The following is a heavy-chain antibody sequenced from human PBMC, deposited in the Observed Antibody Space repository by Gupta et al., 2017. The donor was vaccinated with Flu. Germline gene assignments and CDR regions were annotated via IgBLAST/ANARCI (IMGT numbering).Heavy chain of an antibody. Sequence: EVQLVESGGGLVKPGGSLRLSCAASGFTFSSYSMNWVRQAPGKGLEWVSSISSSSSYIYYADSWKGRFTITRDNAKNSLYLQMNSLRAEDTAVYYCASTDSSSWYENWFDPWGQGTLVTVSS. CDR1: GFTFSSYS. V-gene: IGHV3-21*01. CDR3: ASTDSSSWYENWFDP. CDR2: ISSSSSYI. D-gene: IGHD6-13*01. J-gene: IGHJ5*02.